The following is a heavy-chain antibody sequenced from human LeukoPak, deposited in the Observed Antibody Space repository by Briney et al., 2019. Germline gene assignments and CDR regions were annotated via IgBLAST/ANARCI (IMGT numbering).Heavy chain of an antibody. J-gene: IGHJ4*02. CDR2: ISGSGGST. D-gene: IGHD3-22*01. CDR3: ANLSPYYYDSSGPLGY. Sequence: PGGSLRLSCAASGFTFSSYAMSWVRQAPGKGLEWVSAISGSGGSTYYADSVKGRFTISRDNSKNTLYLQMNSLRAEDTAVYYCANLSPYYYDSSGPLGYWGQGTLDTVSS. V-gene: IGHV3-23*01. CDR1: GFTFSSYA.